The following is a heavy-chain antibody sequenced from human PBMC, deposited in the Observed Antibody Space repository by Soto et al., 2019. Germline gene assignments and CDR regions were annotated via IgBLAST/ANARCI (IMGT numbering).Heavy chain of an antibody. CDR1: GFTFSDYY. CDR2: ISSSGNTI. Sequence: QVQLVESGGGLVKTSGSLRIACAASGFTFSDYYMSWVRQAPGKALEWVSYISSSGNTIYYADSVKGRFTISRDNAKDSVYLQMNSLRAENTALYFCAKMSSENYYDPVFSWGQGTLVSVSS. CDR3: AKMSSENYYDPVFS. V-gene: IGHV3-11*01. D-gene: IGHD3-22*01. J-gene: IGHJ4*02.